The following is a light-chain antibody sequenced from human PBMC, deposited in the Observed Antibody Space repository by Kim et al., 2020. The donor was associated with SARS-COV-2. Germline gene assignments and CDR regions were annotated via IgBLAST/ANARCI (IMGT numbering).Light chain of an antibody. V-gene: IGKV6-21*02. J-gene: IGKJ2*01. CDR3: HQSGTLPYT. Sequence: DIMLTQSPEFQSVTPKEKVTITCRASQSVGSNLHWFQQKPDQSPSLLIKYASQSISGVPSRFSASGSGTDFTLTINGLEAEDAATYYCHQSGTLPYTFGQGTKLEI. CDR2: YAS. CDR1: QSVGSN.